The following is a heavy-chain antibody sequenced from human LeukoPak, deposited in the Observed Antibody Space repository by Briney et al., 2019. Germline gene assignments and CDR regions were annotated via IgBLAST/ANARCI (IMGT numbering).Heavy chain of an antibody. CDR3: ASLFPHPTTDPYYYYMDV. CDR1: GFTFSSYS. D-gene: IGHD4-11*01. CDR2: ISSSSSYI. V-gene: IGHV3-21*01. J-gene: IGHJ6*03. Sequence: GGSLRLSCAASGFTFSSYSMNWVRQAPGKGLEWVSSISSSSSYIYYADSVKGRFTISRDNAKNSLYLQMNSLRAEDTAVYYCASLFPHPTTDPYYYYMDVRGKGTTVTVFS.